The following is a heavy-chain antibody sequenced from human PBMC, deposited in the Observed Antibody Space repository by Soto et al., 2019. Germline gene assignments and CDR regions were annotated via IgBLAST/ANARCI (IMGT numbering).Heavy chain of an antibody. V-gene: IGHV3-7*01. CDR3: ARDEDYIGSGSYQLTSRGYYYYAMDV. Sequence: GGSQRVSCAASALTFRAYWMTWVRQAPGKGLDWVANIRQDGTKKYYVDSVTGRFTISRDNANNSLYLQMNSLRAEDTAVYYCARDEDYIGSGSYQLTSRGYYYYAMDVWGPGTTVTVSS. D-gene: IGHD3-10*01. J-gene: IGHJ6*02. CDR2: IRQDGTKK. CDR1: ALTFRAYW.